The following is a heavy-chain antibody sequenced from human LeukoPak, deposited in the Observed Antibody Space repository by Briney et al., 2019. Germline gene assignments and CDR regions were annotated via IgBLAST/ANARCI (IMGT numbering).Heavy chain of an antibody. CDR1: GFTFDDYA. Sequence: PGRSLRLSCAASGFTFDDYAMRWVRQVPGKGLGWVSGFSWNSGSIGYADSVKGRFIIPRDNAKNSLYLQMNSLRAEDTAVYYCAKDRELVGSTIFGRRDCFVYWGRGALVTVSS. J-gene: IGHJ4*02. CDR3: AKDRELVGSTIFGRRDCFVY. V-gene: IGHV3-9*01. D-gene: IGHD1-26*01. CDR2: FSWNSGSI.